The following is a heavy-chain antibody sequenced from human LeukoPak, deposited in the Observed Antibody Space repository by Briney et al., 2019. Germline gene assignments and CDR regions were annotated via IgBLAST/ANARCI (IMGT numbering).Heavy chain of an antibody. D-gene: IGHD5-18*01. CDR2: IWYDGSNK. Sequence: PGRSLRLSCAASGFTFSSYGMHWVRQAPGKGLEWVAVIWYDGSNKYYADSVKGRFTISRDNSKNTLYLQMNSLRAEDTAVYYCARGDGSYSYPSYGMDVWGQGTTVTVSS. CDR3: ARGDGSYSYPSYGMDV. J-gene: IGHJ6*02. V-gene: IGHV3-33*01. CDR1: GFTFSSYG.